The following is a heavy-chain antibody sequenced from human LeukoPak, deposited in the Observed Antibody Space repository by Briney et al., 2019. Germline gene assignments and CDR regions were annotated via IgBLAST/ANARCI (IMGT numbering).Heavy chain of an antibody. CDR1: GFTFSSYN. CDR3: AKDFGYGVDY. V-gene: IGHV3-30*02. CDR2: IRLDGNNK. J-gene: IGHJ4*02. Sequence: GGSLRLSCAASGFTFSSYNMHWVRQPPGKGLEWVAFIRLDGNNKYYADSVKGRFTISRDNSKNTLFLQMSRLRAEDTAVYYCAKDFGYGVDYWGQGTLVTVSS. D-gene: IGHD5-12*01.